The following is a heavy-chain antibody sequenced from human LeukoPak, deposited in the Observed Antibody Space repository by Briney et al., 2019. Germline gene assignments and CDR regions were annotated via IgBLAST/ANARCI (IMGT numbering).Heavy chain of an antibody. V-gene: IGHV3-7*01. CDR1: GGSISSYY. CDR2: IKQDGSEK. CDR3: ARVLRAPYSSSSGYFQH. Sequence: ETLSLTCTVSGGSISSYYWSWIRQPPGKGLEWVANIKQDGSEKHYVDSVKGRFTISRDNAKNSLYLQINSLRAEDTAVYYCARVLRAPYSSSSGYFQHWGQGTLVTVSS. J-gene: IGHJ1*01. D-gene: IGHD6-6*01.